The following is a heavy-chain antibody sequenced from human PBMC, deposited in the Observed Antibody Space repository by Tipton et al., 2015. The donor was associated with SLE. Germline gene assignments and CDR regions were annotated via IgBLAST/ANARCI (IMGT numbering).Heavy chain of an antibody. CDR1: GFTFSNFG. D-gene: IGHD6-13*01. J-gene: IGHJ4*02. V-gene: IGHV3-33*06. CDR2: IWYDGTNK. Sequence: SLRLSCAASGFTFSNFGMHWVRQAPGKGLEGVAVIWYDGTNKLYADSVKGRFTISRDNSKNTLYLQMNSLRAEDTAVYYCAKPGQLYSSPGDYFDYWGQGTLVTVSS. CDR3: AKPGQLYSSPGDYFDY.